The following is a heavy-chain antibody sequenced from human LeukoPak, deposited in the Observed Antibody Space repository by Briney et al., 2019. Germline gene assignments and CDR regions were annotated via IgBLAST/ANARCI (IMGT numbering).Heavy chain of an antibody. V-gene: IGHV4-59*08. J-gene: IGHJ4*02. D-gene: IGHD1-26*01. CDR1: GGSISSYY. Sequence: PSETLSLTCTVSGGSISSYYWSWIRQPPGKGLEWIGYICYSGSTNYNPSLKSRVTISVDTSKNQFSLKLSSVTAADTAVYYCARHRAHYSGSYWSFLFDYWGQGTLVTVSS. CDR3: ARHRAHYSGSYWSFLFDY. CDR2: ICYSGST.